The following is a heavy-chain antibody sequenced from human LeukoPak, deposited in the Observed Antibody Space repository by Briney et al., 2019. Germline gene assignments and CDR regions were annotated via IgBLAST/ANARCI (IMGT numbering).Heavy chain of an antibody. CDR1: GFTFSSYA. CDR3: AKALWSFSYFDY. J-gene: IGHJ4*02. Sequence: GGSLRLSCAASGFTFSSYAMSWVRQAPGKGLEWVLAISGSGGSTYYADSVKGRFTISRDNSKNTLYLQMNSLRAEDTAVYYCAKALWSFSYFDYWGQGTLVTVSS. V-gene: IGHV3-23*01. D-gene: IGHD3-10*01. CDR2: ISGSGGST.